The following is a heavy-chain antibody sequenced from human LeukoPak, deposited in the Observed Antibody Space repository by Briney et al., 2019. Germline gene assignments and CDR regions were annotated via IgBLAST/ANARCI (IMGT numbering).Heavy chain of an antibody. CDR2: INPSGGST. V-gene: IGHV1-46*01. CDR1: GYTFTSYY. CDR3: ARDIVVVPAASDAFDI. J-gene: IGHJ3*02. D-gene: IGHD2-2*01. Sequence: ASVTVSCKASGYTFTSYYMHWVRQAPGQGLEWMGLINPSGGSTSYAQKFQGRVTMTRDMSTSTVYMELSSLRSDDTAVYYCARDIVVVPAASDAFDIWGQGTMVTVSS.